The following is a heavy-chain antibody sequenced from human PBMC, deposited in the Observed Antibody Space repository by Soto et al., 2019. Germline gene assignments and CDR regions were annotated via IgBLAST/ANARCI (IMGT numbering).Heavy chain of an antibody. CDR2: INPNSGGT. D-gene: IGHD3-3*01. CDR3: ARGLGFGVVYGMDV. Sequence: ASVKVSGKASGYTFTGYYMHWVRQAPGQGLEWMGWINPNSGGTNDAQKFQGWVTMTRDTSISTAYMELSRLRSDDKAVYYCARGLGFGVVYGMDVWGQGTTVTVSS. V-gene: IGHV1-2*04. CDR1: GYTFTGYY. J-gene: IGHJ6*02.